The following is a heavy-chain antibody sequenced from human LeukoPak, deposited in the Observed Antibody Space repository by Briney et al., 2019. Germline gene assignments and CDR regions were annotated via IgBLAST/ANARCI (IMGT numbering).Heavy chain of an antibody. V-gene: IGHV1-24*01. CDR3: AREVGQQLGHDY. D-gene: IGHD6-13*01. CDR2: FDPEDGET. J-gene: IGHJ4*02. Sequence: ASVKVSCKISGYTLTELSMHWVRQAPGKGLEWMGGFDPEDGETIYAQKFQGRVTITADKSTSTAYMELSSLRSEDTAVYYCAREVGQQLGHDYWGQGTLVTVSS. CDR1: GYTLTELS.